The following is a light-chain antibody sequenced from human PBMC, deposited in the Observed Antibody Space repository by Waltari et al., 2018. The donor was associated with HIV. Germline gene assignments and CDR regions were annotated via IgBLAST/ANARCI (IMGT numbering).Light chain of an antibody. CDR1: SNNIGTYA. Sequence: QSALTQEASVSGTVGQKVTLSCTGHSNNIGTYAVGWYQQISNGAPNTVVFGNSLPSGIPDRFSGSKSGTIASLTISGLQPEDEAVYYCSTWDFSLNSVVFGGGTKLTV. J-gene: IGLJ2*01. CDR3: STWDFSLNSVV. V-gene: IGLV1-44*01. CDR2: GNS.